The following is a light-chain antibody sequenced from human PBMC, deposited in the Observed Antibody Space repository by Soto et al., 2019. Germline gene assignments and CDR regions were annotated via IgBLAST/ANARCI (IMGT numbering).Light chain of an antibody. CDR1: QGISSY. Sequence: DIQLTQSPSFLSASVGDRVTITCRASQGISSYLAWYQQKPGKAPNLLIYAASTLQSGVPSRFSGSGSGTEFTLTLSSLQPEEFATYFCQQLNSYPITFGQGTRLEIK. J-gene: IGKJ5*01. CDR3: QQLNSYPIT. CDR2: AAS. V-gene: IGKV1-9*01.